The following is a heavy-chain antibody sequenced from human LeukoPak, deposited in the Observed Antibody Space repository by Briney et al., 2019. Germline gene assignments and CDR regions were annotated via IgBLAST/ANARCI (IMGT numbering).Heavy chain of an antibody. CDR2: IYYSGST. Sequence: SETLSLTCTVSGGSISSGGYYWSWIRQPPGKGLEWIGYIYYSGSTYYNPSLKSRVTISVDTSKNQFSLKLSSVTAADTAVYYCARGSSAVAGDYWGQGTLVTVSS. D-gene: IGHD6-19*01. CDR1: GGSISSGGYY. J-gene: IGHJ4*02. V-gene: IGHV4-30-4*01. CDR3: ARGSSAVAGDY.